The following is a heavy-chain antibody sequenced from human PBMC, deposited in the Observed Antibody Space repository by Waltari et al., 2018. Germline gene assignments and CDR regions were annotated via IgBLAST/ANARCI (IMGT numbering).Heavy chain of an antibody. CDR3: ATYIGASLGTAAFDV. Sequence: QLQLQESGPGLVKPSETLSLTCSVSGVSITSDRHYWGWIRQPPGQGLEWIATLSYSGATYSSPSLKVRVTISRDTSKNQVSLQLGSVTAADTAVYYCATYIGASLGTAAFDVWGQGTMVTVSS. V-gene: IGHV4-39*01. J-gene: IGHJ3*01. D-gene: IGHD5-12*01. CDR1: GVSITSDRHY. CDR2: LSYSGAT.